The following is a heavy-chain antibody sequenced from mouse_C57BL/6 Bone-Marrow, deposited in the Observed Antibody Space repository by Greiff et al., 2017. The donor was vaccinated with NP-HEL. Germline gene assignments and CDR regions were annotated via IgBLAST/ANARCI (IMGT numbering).Heavy chain of an antibody. J-gene: IGHJ4*01. CDR2: IDPSDSYT. Sequence: QVQLQQPGAELVMPGASVKLSCKASGYTFTSYWMHWVKQRPGQGLEWIGEIDPSDSYTNYNQKFKGKATLTVDTSSSTAYMQLSSLTSEDSAVYYCASDGYYAVDYWGQGTSVTVSS. CDR1: GYTFTSYW. CDR3: ASDGYYAVDY. V-gene: IGHV1-50*01.